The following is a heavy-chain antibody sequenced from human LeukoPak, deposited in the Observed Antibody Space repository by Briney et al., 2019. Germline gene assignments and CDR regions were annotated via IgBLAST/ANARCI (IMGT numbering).Heavy chain of an antibody. CDR1: GFTFSSSG. CDR3: ATDRGWFFDN. D-gene: IGHD2-15*01. J-gene: IGHJ4*02. CDR2: ISHEGAEK. Sequence: GRSLRLSCAASGFTFSSSGMHWVRQAPGTGLEWVAFISHEGAEKHFADSVKGRFTISRDNSKNTLYLQMNSLRDEDTAVYYCATDRGWFFDNWGQGTLVTVAS. V-gene: IGHV3-30*03.